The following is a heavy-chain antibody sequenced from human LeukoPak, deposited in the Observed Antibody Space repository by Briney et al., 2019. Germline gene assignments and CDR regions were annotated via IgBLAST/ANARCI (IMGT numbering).Heavy chain of an antibody. CDR1: GDSISSYY. D-gene: IGHD6-19*01. CDR2: VYVTGST. CDR3: ARDRQWLVDH. J-gene: IGHJ5*02. V-gene: IGHV4-4*07. Sequence: SETPSLTCTVPGDSISSYYWSWIRQPAGKGLEWIGRVYVTGSTNLNPALQSRVTMSVDTSKNQFSLKLTSVTAADTAVYYCARDRQWLVDHWGQGTLVTVSS.